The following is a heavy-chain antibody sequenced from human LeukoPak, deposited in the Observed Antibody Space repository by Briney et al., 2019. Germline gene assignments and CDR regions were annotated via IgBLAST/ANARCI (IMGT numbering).Heavy chain of an antibody. CDR2: IYHNGST. Sequence: SETLSLTCTVSGGSISTYYWSWIRQPPGKGLEWIGYIYHNGSTNYNPSLKSRVTISVDTSQNQFYLKLSSVTAADTAVYYCARDGYSGSDALWGQGTLVTVSS. D-gene: IGHD5-12*01. J-gene: IGHJ4*02. V-gene: IGHV4-59*01. CDR3: ARDGYSGSDAL. CDR1: GGSISTYY.